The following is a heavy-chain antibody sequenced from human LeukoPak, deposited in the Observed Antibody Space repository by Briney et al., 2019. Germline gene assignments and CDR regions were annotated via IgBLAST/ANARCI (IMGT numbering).Heavy chain of an antibody. CDR3: AAGGGSNWFDP. V-gene: IGHV4-39*01. J-gene: IGHJ5*02. CDR2: IYYSGNT. Sequence: SETLSLTCTVSGDSISTSNSYWGWIRQPPGKGLEWIGSIYYSGNTYYNASLKSRVTISVDTSKNQFSLKLTSVTAADTAVYYCAAGGGSNWFDPWGQGTLVTVSS. CDR1: GDSISTSNSY. D-gene: IGHD1-26*01.